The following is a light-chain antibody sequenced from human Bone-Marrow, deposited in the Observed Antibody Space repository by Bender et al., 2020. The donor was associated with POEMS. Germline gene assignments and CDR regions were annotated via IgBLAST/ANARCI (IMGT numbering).Light chain of an antibody. V-gene: IGLV2-11*01. CDR2: DVN. CDR1: GGDVGGYNF. J-gene: IGLJ2*01. Sequence: QSALTQPRSVAGSPGQSVTISCTGTGGDVGGYNFVSWYQQYPDKAPKLIIFDVNQRPSGGSDRFSGAKSANTATLTISGLQTEDEAHYFCGSYEEIAMVFGTGTKLTVL. CDR3: GSYEEIAMV.